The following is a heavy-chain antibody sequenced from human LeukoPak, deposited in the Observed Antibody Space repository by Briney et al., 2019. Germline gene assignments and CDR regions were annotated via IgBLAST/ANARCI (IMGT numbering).Heavy chain of an antibody. J-gene: IGHJ4*02. CDR1: GFTFSTYS. D-gene: IGHD4/OR15-4a*01. Sequence: PGGSLRLSCAASGFTFSTYSMNWVRQAPGKGVEAVSSIRERGTSAYYADSVKGRFPVSRDNSKGTVSLQMERLRTEDTAVYYCAKDHAAAGAPDFWGKGTLVTVSS. CDR2: IRERGTSA. CDR3: AKDHAAAGAPDF. V-gene: IGHV3-23*01.